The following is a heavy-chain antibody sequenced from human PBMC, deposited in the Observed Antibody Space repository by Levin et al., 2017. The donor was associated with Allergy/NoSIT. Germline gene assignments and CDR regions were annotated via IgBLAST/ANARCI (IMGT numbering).Heavy chain of an antibody. J-gene: IGHJ5*02. CDR2: VIPVLGIA. V-gene: IGHV1-69*02. CDR3: ARNWFDP. Sequence: SVKVSCMPSGGTFSSYNINWVRQAPGQGLEWLGRVIPVLGIANYAQRFQDRVTITADKSTSSIYMELRSLKFEDTAVYYCARNWFDPWGQGTLVTVSS. CDR1: GGTFSSYN.